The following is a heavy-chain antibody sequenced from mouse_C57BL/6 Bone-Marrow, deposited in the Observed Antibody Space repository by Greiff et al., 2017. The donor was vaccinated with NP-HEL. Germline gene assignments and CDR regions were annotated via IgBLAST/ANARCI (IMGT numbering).Heavy chain of an antibody. Sequence: QVQLQQPGAELVRPGSSVKLSCKASGYTFTSYWMDWVKQRPGQGLEWIGNIYPSDSETHYNQKFKDKATLTVDKSSSTAYMQLSSLTSEDSAVYYCARTMYYYGSSYVGGAMDYWGQGTSVTVSS. V-gene: IGHV1-61*01. CDR1: GYTFTSYW. CDR2: IYPSDSET. CDR3: ARTMYYYGSSYVGGAMDY. D-gene: IGHD1-1*01. J-gene: IGHJ4*01.